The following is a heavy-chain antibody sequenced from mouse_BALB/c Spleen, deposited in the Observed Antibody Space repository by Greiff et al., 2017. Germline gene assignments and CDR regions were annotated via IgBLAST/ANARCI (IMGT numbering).Heavy chain of an antibody. Sequence: VKLVESGPDLVAPSQSLSITCTVSGFSLTSYGVHWVRQPPGKGLEWLVVIWSDGSTTYNSALKSRLSISKDNSKSQVFLKMNSLQTDDTAMYYCARHMFGYYAMDYWGQGTSVTVSS. CDR2: IWSDGST. CDR3: ARHMFGYYAMDY. V-gene: IGHV2-6-2*01. CDR1: GFSLTSYG. J-gene: IGHJ4*01.